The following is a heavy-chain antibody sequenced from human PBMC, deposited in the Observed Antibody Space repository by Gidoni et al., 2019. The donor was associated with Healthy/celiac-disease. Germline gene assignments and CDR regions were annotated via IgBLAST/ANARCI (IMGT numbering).Heavy chain of an antibody. CDR3: ARDRGQGTVTNAFDI. D-gene: IGHD4-17*01. CDR2: IIPILGIA. CDR1: GGTFSSYT. V-gene: IGHV1-69*08. Sequence: QVQLVQSGAEVKKPGSSVKVTCKASGGTFSSYTISWVRQAPGQGLEWMGRIIPILGIANYAQKFQGRVTIPADKSTSTAYMELSSLRSEDTAVYYCARDRGQGTVTNAFDIWGQGTMVTVSS. J-gene: IGHJ3*02.